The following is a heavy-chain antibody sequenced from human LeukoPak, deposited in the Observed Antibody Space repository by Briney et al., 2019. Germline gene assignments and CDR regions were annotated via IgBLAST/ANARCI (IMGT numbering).Heavy chain of an antibody. CDR1: GYTFTSYG. Sequence: GASVKVSCKASGYTFTSYGISWVRQAPGQGLEWMGWISAYNGNTNYAQKLQGRVTMTTDTSTSTAYMELRSLRSDDTAVYYCARIGSGLSGSVYAFDIWGQGTMVTVSS. V-gene: IGHV1-18*01. D-gene: IGHD3-10*01. CDR2: ISAYNGNT. CDR3: ARIGSGLSGSVYAFDI. J-gene: IGHJ3*02.